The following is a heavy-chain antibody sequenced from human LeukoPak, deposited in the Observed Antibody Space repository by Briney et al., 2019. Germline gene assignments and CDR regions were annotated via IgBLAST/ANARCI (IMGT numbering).Heavy chain of an antibody. D-gene: IGHD6-19*01. CDR3: AKVGDIAVAGFIDY. V-gene: IGHV3-23*01. CDR1: GFTFSSYA. Sequence: GGSLRLSCAASGFTFSSYAMSWVRQAPGKGLEWVSAISGSGGSTYYADSVKGRLTISRDNSKNTLYLQMNSLRAEDTAVYYCAKVGDIAVAGFIDYWGQGTLVTVSS. CDR2: ISGSGGST. J-gene: IGHJ4*02.